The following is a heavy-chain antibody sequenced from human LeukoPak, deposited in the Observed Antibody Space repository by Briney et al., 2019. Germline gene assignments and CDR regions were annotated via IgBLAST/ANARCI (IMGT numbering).Heavy chain of an antibody. J-gene: IGHJ4*02. Sequence: ASVKVSCKVSGYTLTELSMHWVRQAPGKGLEWMGGFDPEDGETIYAQKFQGRVTMTEDTSTDTAYMELRSLRSDDTAVYYCARGGTYTVTTEDYWGQGTLVTVSS. CDR3: ARGGTYTVTTEDY. CDR2: FDPEDGET. D-gene: IGHD4-17*01. CDR1: GYTLTELS. V-gene: IGHV1-24*01.